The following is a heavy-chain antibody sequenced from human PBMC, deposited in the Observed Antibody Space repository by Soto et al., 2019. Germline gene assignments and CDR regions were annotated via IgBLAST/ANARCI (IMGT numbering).Heavy chain of an antibody. V-gene: IGHV4-30-4*01. D-gene: IGHD6-13*01. CDR1: GGSISSGDYY. CDR3: ARVSGIAAAGDYYYYYGMDV. CDR2: IYYSGST. Sequence: TVSGGSISSGDYYWSWIRQPPGKGLEWIGYIYYSGSTYYNPSLKSRVTISVDTSKNQFSLQLSSVTAADTAVYYCARVSGIAAAGDYYYYYGMDVWGQGTTVTVSS. J-gene: IGHJ6*02.